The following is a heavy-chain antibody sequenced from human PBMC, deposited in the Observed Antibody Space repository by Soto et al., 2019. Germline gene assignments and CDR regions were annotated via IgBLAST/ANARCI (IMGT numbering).Heavy chain of an antibody. Sequence: PGGSLRLSCAASGFTFSNAWMNWVRQAPGKGLEWVGRIKSKTDGGTTDYAAPVKGRFTISRDDSKNTLYLQMNSLKTEDTAVYYCTTMGPRTAMAYDYYYYGMDVWGQGTTVTVSS. V-gene: IGHV3-15*07. CDR3: TTMGPRTAMAYDYYYYGMDV. D-gene: IGHD5-18*01. CDR2: IKSKTDGGTT. J-gene: IGHJ6*02. CDR1: GFTFSNAW.